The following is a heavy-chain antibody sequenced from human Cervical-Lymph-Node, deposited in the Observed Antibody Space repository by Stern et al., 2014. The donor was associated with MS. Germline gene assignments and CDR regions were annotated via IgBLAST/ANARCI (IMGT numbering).Heavy chain of an antibody. CDR2: IYYSGST. D-gene: IGHD1-20*01. V-gene: IGHV4-59*08. Sequence: VHLVESGPGLVKPSETLSLTCTVSGGSISSYYWSWIRQPPGKGLEWIGYIYYSGSTNYNPSLKSRVTISVDTSKNQFSLKLSSVTAADTAVYYCARHSSITGTTRHAFDIWGQGTMDTVSS. CDR3: ARHSSITGTTRHAFDI. J-gene: IGHJ3*02. CDR1: GGSISSYY.